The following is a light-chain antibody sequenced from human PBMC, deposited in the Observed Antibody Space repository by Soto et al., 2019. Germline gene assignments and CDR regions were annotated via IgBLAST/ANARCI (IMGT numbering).Light chain of an antibody. V-gene: IGKV1-17*01. Sequence: DIPMTQSPSSLSASVGDRVTITCRASQGISHDLGWFQQKPGKAPKRLIYGASSLQSGVPSRFSGSASGTEFTLTISSLQPDDFATYYCLHHFTFPRTFGQGTKLEIK. CDR1: QGISHD. J-gene: IGKJ2*01. CDR2: GAS. CDR3: LHHFTFPRT.